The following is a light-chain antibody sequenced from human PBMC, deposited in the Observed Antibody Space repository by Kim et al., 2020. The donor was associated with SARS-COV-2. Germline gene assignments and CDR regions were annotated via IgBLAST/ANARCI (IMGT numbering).Light chain of an antibody. J-gene: IGLJ2*01. CDR1: KLGDKY. V-gene: IGLV3-1*01. CDR3: QAWDISISVV. CDR2: QDS. Sequence: SYELTQPPSVSVSPGQTASITCSGDKLGDKYACWYQQKPGQSPVLVIYQDSKRPSGIPERFSGSNSGNTATLTISGTQAMDEADYYCQAWDISISVVFGG.